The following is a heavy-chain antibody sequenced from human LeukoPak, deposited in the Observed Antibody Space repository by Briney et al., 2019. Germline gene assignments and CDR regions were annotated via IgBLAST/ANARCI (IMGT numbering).Heavy chain of an antibody. D-gene: IGHD3-3*02. CDR3: ARHFSTYSYGLDV. V-gene: IGHV3-7*01. CDR2: INPDVSAK. CDR1: GFTFSNFW. Sequence: SGGSLRLSCAASGFTFSNFWMSWVRQAPGKGLEWVANINPDVSAKYYVDSVKGRFTISRDNAENSLYLQMNSLRPEDTAVYYCARHFSTYSYGLDVWGQGTTVTVSS. J-gene: IGHJ6*02.